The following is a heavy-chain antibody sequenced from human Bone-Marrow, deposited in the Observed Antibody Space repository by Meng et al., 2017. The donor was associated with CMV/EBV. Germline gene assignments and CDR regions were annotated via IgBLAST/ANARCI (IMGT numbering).Heavy chain of an antibody. Sequence: GESLKISCAASGFTFDDYGMSWVRQAPGKGLEWVSATSGSGGATYYAASVKGRFTISRDNSKNTLYLQISSLRAEDTAVYYCAKHPVYSYGYLEYNWFDSWGQGTLVTVSS. D-gene: IGHD5-18*01. CDR2: TSGSGGAT. V-gene: IGHV3-23*01. CDR3: AKHPVYSYGYLEYNWFDS. J-gene: IGHJ5*01. CDR1: GFTFDDYG.